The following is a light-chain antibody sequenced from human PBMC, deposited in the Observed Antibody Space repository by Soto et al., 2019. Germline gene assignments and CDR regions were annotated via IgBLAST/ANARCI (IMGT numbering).Light chain of an antibody. J-gene: IGKJ2*01. CDR3: QQYNNWPPKQYT. V-gene: IGKV3-15*01. CDR1: QSVSSN. CDR2: GAS. Sequence: EIVMTQSPATLSVSPGERATLSCRASQSVSSNLAWYQHKPGQAPRLLIYGASTRATGIPARFSASGSGTEFSLTICSLQSEHFAVYYCQQYNNWPPKQYTFGQGTKLEIK.